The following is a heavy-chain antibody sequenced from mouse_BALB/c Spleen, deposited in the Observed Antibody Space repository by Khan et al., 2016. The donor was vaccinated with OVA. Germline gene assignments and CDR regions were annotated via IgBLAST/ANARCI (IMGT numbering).Heavy chain of an antibody. Sequence: QVQLQQSGPELVRPGVSVKISCKGSGYTFTDYAMHWVKQSHAKSLEWIGLISTYSGNTNYKQKFKGKATMTVDKSSSTAYMELAGLTSEDSAIYYCTRPAYDGYYDYWGQGTTLTVSS. CDR1: GYTFTDYA. D-gene: IGHD2-3*01. V-gene: IGHV1S137*01. CDR2: ISTYSGNT. CDR3: TRPAYDGYYDY. J-gene: IGHJ2*01.